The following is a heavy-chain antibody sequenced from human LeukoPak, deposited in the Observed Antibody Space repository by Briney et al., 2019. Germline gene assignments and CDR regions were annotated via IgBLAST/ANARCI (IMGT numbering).Heavy chain of an antibody. Sequence: HSGGSLRLSCAASGFIFSDHYMDWVRQAPGKGLEWVGRIRNKANSHTTEYAASAKGRFTISRDDSKNTLYLQMNSLRAEDTAVYYCAKDLWWFGELSSFDSWGQGTLVTVSS. CDR3: AKDLWWFGELSSFDS. D-gene: IGHD3-10*01. V-gene: IGHV3-72*01. CDR2: IRNKANSHTT. CDR1: GFIFSDHY. J-gene: IGHJ4*02.